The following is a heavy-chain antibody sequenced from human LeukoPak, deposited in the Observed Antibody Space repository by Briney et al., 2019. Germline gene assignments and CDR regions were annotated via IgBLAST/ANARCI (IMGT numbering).Heavy chain of an antibody. J-gene: IGHJ4*02. D-gene: IGHD3-16*01. V-gene: IGHV4-61*02. CDR3: ARGGGRGFDY. CDR1: GGSISSGNYY. CDR2: IYTTGSISGST. Sequence: SQTLSLTCTVSGGSISSGNYYWSWIRQPAGKGLEYIGRIYTTGSISGSTYYNPSLKSRVTISVDTSKNQFSLKLTSVTAADTAVYYCARGGGRGFDYWGQGTLVTVSS.